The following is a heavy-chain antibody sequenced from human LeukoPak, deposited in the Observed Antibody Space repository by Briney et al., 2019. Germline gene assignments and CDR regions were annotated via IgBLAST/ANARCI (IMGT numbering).Heavy chain of an antibody. CDR1: GGSISSYF. CDR3: ASTSIAVAGTSFDY. V-gene: IGHV4-4*07. CDR2: IYSSGST. Sequence: PSETLSLTCTFSGGSISSYFWSWIRQPAGKGLEWIGRIYSSGSTNYNPPLKSRVTMSVDTSKNQLSLQLSSVTAADTAVYYCASTSIAVAGTSFDYWGQGTLVTVSS. D-gene: IGHD6-19*01. J-gene: IGHJ4*02.